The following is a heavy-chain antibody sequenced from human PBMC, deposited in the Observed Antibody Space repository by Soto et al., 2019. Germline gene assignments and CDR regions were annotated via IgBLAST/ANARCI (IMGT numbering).Heavy chain of an antibody. D-gene: IGHD2-2*02. CDR1: GGTIRSGGYY. CDR3: GRLVPAAIRGGYFDY. Sequence: KASETLSLTCTVSGGTIRSGGYYWSWIRQHPGEGLECIGYISYSGITYYNPSLRGRLTISVDTSKNQFSLRLSSVTAADTAVYYCGRLVPAAIRGGYFDYWGHGSLVTVSS. V-gene: IGHV4-31*03. CDR2: ISYSGIT. J-gene: IGHJ4*01.